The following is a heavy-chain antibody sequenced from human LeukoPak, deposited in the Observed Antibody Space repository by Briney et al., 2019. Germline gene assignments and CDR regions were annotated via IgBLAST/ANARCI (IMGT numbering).Heavy chain of an antibody. V-gene: IGHV4-30-2*01. CDR1: GGSISSGGYY. D-gene: IGHD6-13*01. CDR2: IYHSGST. J-gene: IGHJ1*01. Sequence: PSQTLSLTCTVSGGSISSGGYYWSWIRQPPGKGLEWIGYIYHSGSTYYNPSLKSRVTISVDRSKNQLSLKLSSVTAADTAVYYCAREDQYSSSSFQHWGQGTLVTVSS. CDR3: AREDQYSSSSFQH.